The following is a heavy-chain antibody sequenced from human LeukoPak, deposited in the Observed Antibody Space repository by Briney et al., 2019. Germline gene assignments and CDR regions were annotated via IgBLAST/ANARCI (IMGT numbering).Heavy chain of an antibody. D-gene: IGHD6-13*01. Sequence: GASVKVSCKASGYTFTSYGISWVRQAPGQGLEWMGWINPNSGGTNYAQKFQGRVTMTRDTSISTAYMELSRLRSDDTAVYYCAKVHGSYSSSWYYFDYWGQGTLVTVSS. CDR3: AKVHGSYSSSWYYFDY. V-gene: IGHV1-2*02. CDR2: INPNSGGT. J-gene: IGHJ4*02. CDR1: GYTFTSYG.